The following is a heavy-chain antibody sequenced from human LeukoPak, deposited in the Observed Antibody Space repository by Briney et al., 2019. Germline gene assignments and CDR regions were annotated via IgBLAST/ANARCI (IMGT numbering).Heavy chain of an antibody. J-gene: IGHJ6*02. V-gene: IGHV4-4*02. D-gene: IGHD4-11*01. CDR3: ARVHYSNYVYYGMDV. CDR1: GGSISSSNW. Sequence: SGTLSLTCAVSGGSISSSNWWSWVRQPPGKGLEWIGEIYHSGGTNYNPSLKSRVTISVDKSKNQFSLKLSSVTAADTAVYYCARVHYSNYVYYGMDVWGQGTTVTVSS. CDR2: IYHSGGT.